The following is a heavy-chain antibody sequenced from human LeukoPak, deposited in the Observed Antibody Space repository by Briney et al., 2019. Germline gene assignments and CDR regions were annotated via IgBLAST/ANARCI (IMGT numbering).Heavy chain of an antibody. CDR3: AKSSSWYPYFDY. J-gene: IGHJ4*02. D-gene: IGHD6-13*01. V-gene: IGHV3-21*04. Sequence: GGSLRLSCAASGFTFSSYSMNWVRQAPGKGLDWVSSISSSSRHIYYADSVKGRFTISRDNAKNSLYLQMNSLRAEDTALYYCAKSSSWYPYFDYWGQGTLVTVSS. CDR2: ISSSSRHI. CDR1: GFTFSSYS.